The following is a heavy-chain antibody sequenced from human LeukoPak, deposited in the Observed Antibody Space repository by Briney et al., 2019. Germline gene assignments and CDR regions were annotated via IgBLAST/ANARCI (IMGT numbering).Heavy chain of an antibody. CDR3: ATLIRITISRGPFDY. Sequence: GGSLRLSCAASGFTFSSYAMHWVRQAPGKGLEWVAVISYDGSNKYYADSVKGRFTISRDNSKNTLYLQMNSLRVEDTAVYYCATLIRITISRGPFDYWGQGALVTVSS. D-gene: IGHD3-3*01. CDR2: ISYDGSNK. J-gene: IGHJ4*02. V-gene: IGHV3-30-3*01. CDR1: GFTFSSYA.